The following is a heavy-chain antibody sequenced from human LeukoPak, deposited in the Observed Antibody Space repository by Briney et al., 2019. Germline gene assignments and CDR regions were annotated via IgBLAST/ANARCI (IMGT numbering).Heavy chain of an antibody. CDR3: AKDRACGQWNCQGSDY. J-gene: IGHJ4*02. Sequence: GGSLRLSCAASGFTFSDHYMDWVRQAPGKGLEWVGRTRNKANSYTTEYAASVKGRFTISRDDSKNSLYLQMNNLRAEDTAVYYCAKDRACGQWNCQGSDYWGQGTLVTVSS. CDR1: GFTFSDHY. D-gene: IGHD1-7*01. V-gene: IGHV3-72*01. CDR2: TRNKANSYTT.